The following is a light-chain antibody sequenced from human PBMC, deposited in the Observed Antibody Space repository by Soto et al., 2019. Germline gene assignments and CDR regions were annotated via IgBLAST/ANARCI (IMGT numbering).Light chain of an antibody. J-gene: IGKJ4*01. CDR3: QQYNNWPRAT. CDR1: QSISSK. V-gene: IGKV3-15*01. Sequence: IVVTQSPATLSLSPGERATLSCRSSQSISSKLAWYQKKPGQAPRLLVCRTSSRATGFPARFSGSGSGTELNLTISSLQSEDFGVYYCQQYNNWPRATFGGGTKVDIK. CDR2: RTS.